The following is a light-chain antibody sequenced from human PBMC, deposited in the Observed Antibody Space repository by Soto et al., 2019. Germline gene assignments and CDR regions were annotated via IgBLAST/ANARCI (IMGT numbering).Light chain of an antibody. V-gene: IGKV3-20*01. Sequence: EIVLTQSPGTLSLSPGERATLSCRASQSVSSSYLAWYQLKPGQAPRLLIYGASSRATDIPDRFSGSGSGTEFTLTISRLEPEDFAVYYCQQYGSSRPYTFGQGTKLEIK. CDR1: QSVSSSY. J-gene: IGKJ2*01. CDR2: GAS. CDR3: QQYGSSRPYT.